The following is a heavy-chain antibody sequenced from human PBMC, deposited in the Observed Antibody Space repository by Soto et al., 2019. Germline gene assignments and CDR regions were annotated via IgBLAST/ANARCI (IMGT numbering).Heavy chain of an antibody. V-gene: IGHV1-3*01. CDR3: ARDRTITGNDVYYYYGMDV. D-gene: IGHD1-20*01. Sequence: ASVKVSCKASGYTFTSYAMHWVRQAPGQRLEWMGWINAGNGNTKYSQKFQGRVTITRDTSASTAYMELSSLRSEDTAVYYCARDRTITGNDVYYYYGMDVWGQGTTVTVYS. J-gene: IGHJ6*02. CDR2: INAGNGNT. CDR1: GYTFTSYA.